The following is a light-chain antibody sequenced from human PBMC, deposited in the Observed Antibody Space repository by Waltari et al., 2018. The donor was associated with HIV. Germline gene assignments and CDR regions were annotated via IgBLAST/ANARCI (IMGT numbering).Light chain of an antibody. CDR1: QNIVHENGDTY. V-gene: IGKV2-24*01. CDR2: RVC. J-gene: IGKJ1*01. CDR3: MQARNYPRT. Sequence: DIVLTQTPLSAALVVGQSASISCKSSQNIVHENGDTYLSWFYQRPGEPPRLLIYRVCMRLPGVPQRVSGAGAGTYFTLKISSVEADDVGMYYCMQARNYPRTFGQGTKVEI.